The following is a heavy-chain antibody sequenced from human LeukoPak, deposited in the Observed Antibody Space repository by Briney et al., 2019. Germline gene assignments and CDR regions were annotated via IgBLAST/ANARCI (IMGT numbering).Heavy chain of an antibody. J-gene: IGHJ4*02. D-gene: IGHD3-10*01. CDR2: IRTRIKSYAT. V-gene: IGHV3-73*01. CDR3: TRLDYYGSGTYYDTDY. Sequence: PGGSLRLSCAGSGFTFSGSAMHWVRQASGKGLEWVGRIRTRIKSYATTYAASVEGRFTISRDDAKNTAYLQMNSLKIEDTAVYYCTRLDYYGSGTYYDTDYWGQGALVTVSS. CDR1: GFTFSGSA.